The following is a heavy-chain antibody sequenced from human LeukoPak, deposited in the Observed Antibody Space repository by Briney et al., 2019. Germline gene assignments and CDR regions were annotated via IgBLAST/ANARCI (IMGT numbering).Heavy chain of an antibody. Sequence: PGGSLRLSCAASGFIFSSYGMHWVRQAPDKGLEWVAFTRYDGSRKYYADSVKGRFTISRDNSKNTLYLQMNSLRAEDTAVYYCAKDWDDSSGYFDYWGQGTLVTVSS. D-gene: IGHD3-22*01. V-gene: IGHV3-30*02. J-gene: IGHJ4*02. CDR2: TRYDGSRK. CDR1: GFIFSSYG. CDR3: AKDWDDSSGYFDY.